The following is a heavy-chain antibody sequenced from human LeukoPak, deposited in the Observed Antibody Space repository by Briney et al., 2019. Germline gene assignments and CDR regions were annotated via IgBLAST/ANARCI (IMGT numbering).Heavy chain of an antibody. Sequence: PGGSLRLSCEVSGFNFNDYCMHWVRQAPGKGLEWVASITSTSRTIYYADSVQGRFIISRDNAKNTVSLEMNSLRGEDAALYYCARDFPDNSLFDLWGRGTLVSASS. CDR2: ITSTSRTI. V-gene: IGHV3-21*06. J-gene: IGHJ4*02. CDR3: ARDFPDNSLFDL. CDR1: GFNFNDYC. D-gene: IGHD5-24*01.